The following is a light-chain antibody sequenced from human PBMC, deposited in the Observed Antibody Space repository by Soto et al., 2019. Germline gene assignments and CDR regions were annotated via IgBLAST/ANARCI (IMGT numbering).Light chain of an antibody. CDR1: QSIRSY. J-gene: IGKJ3*01. Sequence: DIQMTQSPSSLSASVGDRVTSTCRASQSIRSYLNWYQQKPGKAPKLLIYAAASVQSGVPSRFSGSGSGTDFTLTISSLQPEDCGTYYCQRGYSTSFTGGPGTKVDIK. V-gene: IGKV1-39*01. CDR3: QRGYSTSFT. CDR2: AAA.